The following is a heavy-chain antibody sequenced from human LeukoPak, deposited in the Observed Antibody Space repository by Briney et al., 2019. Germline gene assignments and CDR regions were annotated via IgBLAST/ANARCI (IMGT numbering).Heavy chain of an antibody. D-gene: IGHD6-13*01. CDR3: ARDLGSSWLH. CDR1: GFTFDDYA. CDR2: ITGSGDGT. Sequence: GGSLRLSCAASGFTFDDYAMHWVRQAPGKGLEWVSSITGSGDGTSAADSVTGRFSISRDNSKNTLYLQMNSLRAEDTAVYYCARDLGSSWLHWGQGTLVTVSS. V-gene: IGHV3-23*01. J-gene: IGHJ4*02.